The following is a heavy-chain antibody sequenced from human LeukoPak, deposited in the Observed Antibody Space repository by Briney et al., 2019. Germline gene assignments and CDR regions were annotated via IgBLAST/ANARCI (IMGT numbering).Heavy chain of an antibody. V-gene: IGHV4-59*01. CDR1: GGSISSYY. CDR2: IYYSGST. Sequence: SETLSLTCTVSGGSISSYYWSWIRQPPGRGLEWIGYIYYSGSTNYNPSLKSRVTISVDTSKNQFSLKLSSVTAADTAVYYCARSRVDYYDSSGYSFDYWGQGTLVTVSS. J-gene: IGHJ4*02. D-gene: IGHD3-22*01. CDR3: ARSRVDYYDSSGYSFDY.